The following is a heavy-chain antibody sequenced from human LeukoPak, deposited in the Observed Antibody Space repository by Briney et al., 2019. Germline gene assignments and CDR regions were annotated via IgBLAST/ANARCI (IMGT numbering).Heavy chain of an antibody. Sequence: PGGSLRLSCAASGFTFSNYYMSWIRQTPGKGLEWLSYISGSGGDIHYADSVKGRFTISRDNAKNSLYLQMNSLRAEDTAMYYCVRDIRAVGITLYFDYWGQGIVVTVTS. D-gene: IGHD3-22*01. J-gene: IGHJ4*02. CDR3: VRDIRAVGITLYFDY. V-gene: IGHV3-11*01. CDR1: GFTFSNYY. CDR2: ISGSGGDI.